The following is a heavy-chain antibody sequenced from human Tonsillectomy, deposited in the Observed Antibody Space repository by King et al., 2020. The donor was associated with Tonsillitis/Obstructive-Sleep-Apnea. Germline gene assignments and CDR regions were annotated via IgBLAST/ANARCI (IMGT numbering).Heavy chain of an antibody. CDR3: ARGLTTIGGYXYYYMDV. V-gene: IGHV4-59*01. CDR2: IYYSGST. CDR1: GGSISSYY. Sequence: QVQLQESGPGLVKPSETLSLTCTVSGGSISSYYWSWIRQPPGKGLEWIGYIYYSGSTNYNPSLKSRVTISVDTSKNQFSLKLSSVTAADTAVYYCARGLTTIGGYXYYYMDVWXKGTTVTVSS. J-gene: IGHJ6*03. D-gene: IGHD4-17*01.